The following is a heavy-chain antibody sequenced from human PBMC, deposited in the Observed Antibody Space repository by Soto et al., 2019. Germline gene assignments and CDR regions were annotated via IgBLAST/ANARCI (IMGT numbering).Heavy chain of an antibody. CDR3: ARDYTGPPNWFDP. D-gene: IGHD3-16*01. J-gene: IGHJ5*02. CDR1: GFTFSSYS. V-gene: IGHV3-21*01. CDR2: ISSSSSYI. Sequence: GGSLRLSCAASGFTFSSYSMNWVRQAPGKGLEWVSSISSSSSYIYYADSVKGRFTISRDNAKNSLYLQMNSLRAEDTAVYYCARDYTGPPNWFDPWGQGTLVTVSS.